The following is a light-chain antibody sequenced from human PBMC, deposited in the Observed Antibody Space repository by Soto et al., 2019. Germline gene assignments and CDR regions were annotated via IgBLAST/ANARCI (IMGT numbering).Light chain of an antibody. CDR3: CSYAGTYTWV. V-gene: IGLV2-11*01. J-gene: IGLJ3*02. Sequence: QSALTQPRSVSGSPGQSVTVSCTGTSSDVGGYNYVSWYQQPAGKAPKLMIYDVSKRPSGVPRRFSGSKSGNSASLTISGLQAEDEADYYCCSYAGTYTWVFGGGTKVTVL. CDR2: DVS. CDR1: SSDVGGYNY.